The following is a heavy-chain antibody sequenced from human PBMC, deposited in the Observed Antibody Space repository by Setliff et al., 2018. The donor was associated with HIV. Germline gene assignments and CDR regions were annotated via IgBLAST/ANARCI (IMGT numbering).Heavy chain of an antibody. Sequence: SETLSLTCAVYGGSFSGHSWTWLRQPPGKGLEWIGEINRSGSAKYNRSLKSRVTMSVDTSKRQFSLKLDPVTAADTAVYYCARGRRSSGWYVYHWGQGTLVTVSS. V-gene: IGHV4-34*01. D-gene: IGHD6-19*01. CDR2: INRSGSA. CDR3: ARGRRSSGWYVYH. J-gene: IGHJ4*02. CDR1: GGSFSGHS.